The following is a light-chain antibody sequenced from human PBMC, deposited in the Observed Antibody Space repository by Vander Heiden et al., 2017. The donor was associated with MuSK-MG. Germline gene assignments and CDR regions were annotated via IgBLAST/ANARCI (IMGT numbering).Light chain of an antibody. V-gene: IGLV1-44*01. CDR2: SNN. CDR3: AAWDDSLNAFYV. CDR1: SSNIGSST. J-gene: IGLJ1*01. Sequence: GQRVTISCSGSSSNIGSSTVNWYQHLPGTAPKLLIHSNNQRPSGVPDRFSGSKSGTSASLAISGLQSEDEADYYCAAWDDSLNAFYVFGTGTRVTVL.